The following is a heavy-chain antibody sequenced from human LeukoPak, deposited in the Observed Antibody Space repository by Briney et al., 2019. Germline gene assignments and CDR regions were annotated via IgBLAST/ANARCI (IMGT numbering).Heavy chain of an antibody. CDR2: IASSEPYT. CDR1: GYSFTRYW. CDR3: ARGAYCSGGSCYADTFDY. J-gene: IGHJ4*02. V-gene: IGHV5-10-1*01. Sequence: GESLTISCKGSGYSFTRYWLRWVRQMPGKGLEWMGRIASSEPYTNSSPSFQGHVTISADKSISTAYLQWSSLKASDTAMYYCARGAYCSGGSCYADTFDYCGEGTLVTASS. D-gene: IGHD2-15*01.